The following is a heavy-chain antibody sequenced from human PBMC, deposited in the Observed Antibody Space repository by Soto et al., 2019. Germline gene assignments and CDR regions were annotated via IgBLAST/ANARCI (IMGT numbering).Heavy chain of an antibody. J-gene: IGHJ4*02. V-gene: IGHV1-69*01. D-gene: IGHD1-26*01. Sequence: QVQLVQSGAEVKKPGSSVQVSCKASGGTFSSYSINWVRQAPGQGLEWMGEIIPIFGTANYAQKFQGRVTITADESTSPAYMELSSLSSEDTAVYYCARDGGRHSGWIDYWGQGTLVTVSS. CDR3: ARDGGRHSGWIDY. CDR1: GGTFSSYS. CDR2: IIPIFGTA.